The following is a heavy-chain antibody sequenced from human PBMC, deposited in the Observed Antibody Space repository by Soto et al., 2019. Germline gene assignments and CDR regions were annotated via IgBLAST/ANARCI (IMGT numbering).Heavy chain of an antibody. CDR3: AKDFRFCSSTSCYAFDI. J-gene: IGHJ3*02. D-gene: IGHD2-2*01. V-gene: IGHV3-23*01. CDR2: ISDSGGST. Sequence: PGGSLRLSCAASGFTFSSYAMTWVRQAPGKGLEWVSIISDSGGSTHYAESVKGRFTISRDNSKNTLSLQMNSLRAEDTAVYYCAKDFRFCSSTSCYAFDIWGQGTMVTVSS. CDR1: GFTFSSYA.